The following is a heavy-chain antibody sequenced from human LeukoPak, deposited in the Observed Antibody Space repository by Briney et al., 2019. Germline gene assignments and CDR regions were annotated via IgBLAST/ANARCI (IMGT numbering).Heavy chain of an antibody. J-gene: IGHJ4*02. CDR2: ISDSGGST. Sequence: GGSLRLSCAASGFTFSSYAMSWVRQAPGKGLEWVSSISDSGGSTYYADSEKGRFTISRDNSKNTLFLQMNSLRAEDAATYYCARAGAISWGQGTLVTVSS. V-gene: IGHV3-23*01. D-gene: IGHD3-10*01. CDR3: ARAGAIS. CDR1: GFTFSSYA.